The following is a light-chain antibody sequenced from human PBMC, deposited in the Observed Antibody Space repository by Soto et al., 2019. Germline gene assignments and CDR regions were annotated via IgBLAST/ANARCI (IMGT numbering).Light chain of an antibody. Sequence: IELTQSRGTQSLSPGEKDNNSCRASQSVSSSYLAWYQQKPGQAPRLLIYGESSRATGIPDRFSGSGSGTDFTLTISRLEPEYFAVYYCQQYGSSPPYTFGQGTKVDIK. CDR2: GES. V-gene: IGKV3-20*01. CDR3: QQYGSSPPYT. J-gene: IGKJ2*01. CDR1: QSVSSSY.